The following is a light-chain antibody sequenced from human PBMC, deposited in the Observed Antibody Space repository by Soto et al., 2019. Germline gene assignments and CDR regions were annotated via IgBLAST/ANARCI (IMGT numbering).Light chain of an antibody. J-gene: IGKJ4*01. V-gene: IGKV3-15*01. Sequence: EIVLTQSPGTLSLSPWERATLACRASQSVSSNLAWFQQKPGQAPRLLIYGASTRATGIPARFSGSESGTEFTLTISSLQSEDFAVYHCQQYNEWPLTFGGGTKVDIK. CDR3: QQYNEWPLT. CDR2: GAS. CDR1: QSVSSN.